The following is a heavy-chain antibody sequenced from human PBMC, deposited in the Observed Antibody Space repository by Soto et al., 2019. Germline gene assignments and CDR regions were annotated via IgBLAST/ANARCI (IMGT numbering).Heavy chain of an antibody. CDR3: VRAGMTTVTTSVHYGMDV. Sequence: GGSLRLSCAASGFTFSSYAMHWARQAPGKGLEWVAVISYDGSNKYYADSVKGRFTISRDNSKNTLYLQMNSLRGEDTAVYYCVRAGMTTVTTSVHYGMDVWGQGTTVTVSS. CDR1: GFTFSSYA. CDR2: ISYDGSNK. J-gene: IGHJ6*02. V-gene: IGHV3-30-3*01. D-gene: IGHD4-17*01.